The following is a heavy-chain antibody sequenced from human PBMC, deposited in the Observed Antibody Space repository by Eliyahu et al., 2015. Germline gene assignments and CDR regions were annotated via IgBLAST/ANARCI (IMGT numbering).Heavy chain of an antibody. CDR2: ISNDGSNK. CDR3: AKNVYYCSGGGCFLDY. CDR1: GFXFGXYG. D-gene: IGHD2-15*01. V-gene: IGHV3-30*18. Sequence: QVQLVESGGGVVQPGRSLXLXCAASGFXFGXYGMHWVRRAPGKGLEWVAVISNDGSNKYYVDSVKGRFTISRDNSKNTLYLQMNSLRAEDTAVYYCAKNVYYCSGGGCFLDYWGQGTLVTVSS. J-gene: IGHJ4*02.